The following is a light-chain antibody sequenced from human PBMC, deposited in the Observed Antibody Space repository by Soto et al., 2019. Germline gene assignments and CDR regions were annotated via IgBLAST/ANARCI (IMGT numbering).Light chain of an antibody. Sequence: QSALTQPASVSGSPGQSITISCTGTNSDVGAYNYVSWYQQHPDKAPKLMIYEVNNRPSGVSNRFSGSKSDNTASLTISGLQAEDEADYYCSSYTSSSTFVFGTGTKLTVL. CDR2: EVN. CDR3: SSYTSSSTFV. CDR1: NSDVGAYNY. J-gene: IGLJ1*01. V-gene: IGLV2-14*01.